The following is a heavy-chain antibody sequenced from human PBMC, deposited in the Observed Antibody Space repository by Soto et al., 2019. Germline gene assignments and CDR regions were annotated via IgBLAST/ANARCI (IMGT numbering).Heavy chain of an antibody. Sequence: SVKVSCKASGGTFSSYAISWVRQAPGQGLEWMGGIIPIFGTANYAQKFQGRVTITADESTSTAYMELSSLRSEDTAVYYCARSIMITFGGVIVNYYYGMDVWGQGATVTVSS. CDR3: ARSIMITFGGVIVNYYYGMDV. D-gene: IGHD3-16*02. J-gene: IGHJ6*02. CDR2: IIPIFGTA. CDR1: GGTFSSYA. V-gene: IGHV1-69*13.